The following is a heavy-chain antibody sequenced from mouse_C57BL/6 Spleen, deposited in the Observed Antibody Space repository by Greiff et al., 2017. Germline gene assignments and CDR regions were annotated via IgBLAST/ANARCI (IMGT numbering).Heavy chain of an antibody. D-gene: IGHD2-4*01. V-gene: IGHV14-2*01. CDR2: IDPEDGET. CDR3: ASPICYDYDFDY. CDR1: GFNIKDYY. J-gene: IGHJ2*01. Sequence: VQLQQSGAELVKPGASVKLSCPASGFNIKDYYMHWVKQRIEQGLEWIGRIDPEDGETKFAPKFRGKATITADTSSKTAYLQLSSLTSEDTAVYYCASPICYDYDFDYWGQGTTLTVSS.